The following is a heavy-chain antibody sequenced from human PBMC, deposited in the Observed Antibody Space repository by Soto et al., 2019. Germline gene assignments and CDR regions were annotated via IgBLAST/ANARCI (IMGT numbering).Heavy chain of an antibody. CDR2: IYYSGRT. CDR3: ARVPQRETADYDFDY. CDR1: GGSVRSSTYY. Sequence: SETLSLTCTVSGGSVRSSTYYWGWIRQAPGKGLEWIASIYYSGRTHNNPALKSRVTISVDTYKNQFSLKLSSVTAADTAVYYCARVPQRETADYDFDYWGQGTLVTVSS. D-gene: IGHD3-16*01. J-gene: IGHJ4*02. V-gene: IGHV4-39*07.